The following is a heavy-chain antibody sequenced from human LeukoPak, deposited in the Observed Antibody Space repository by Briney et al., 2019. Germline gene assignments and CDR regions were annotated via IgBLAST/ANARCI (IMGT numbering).Heavy chain of an antibody. J-gene: IGHJ4*02. CDR2: INQDGSEK. CDR1: GFTFSSYW. V-gene: IGHV3-7*01. D-gene: IGHD5-18*01. Sequence: HPGGSLRLSCVVSGFTFSSYWMSWVRQAPGKGLEWVANINQDGSEKYYVDSVKGRFTISRDNAKNSLYLQMNSLRAEDTAVYYCARDRWGYSYGGDWGQGTLVTVSS. CDR3: ARDRWGYSYGGD.